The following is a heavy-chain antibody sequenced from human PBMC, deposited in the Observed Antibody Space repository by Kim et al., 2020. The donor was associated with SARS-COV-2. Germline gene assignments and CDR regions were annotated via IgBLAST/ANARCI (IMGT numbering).Heavy chain of an antibody. Sequence: GGSLRLSCAASGFTFDDCAMHWVRQAPGKGLEWVSLISGDGGSTYYADSVKGRFTISRDNSKNSLYLQMNSLRTEDTALYYCAKAEYRGYSGYDQVLGYYYYGMDVWGQGTTVTVSS. V-gene: IGHV3-43*02. CDR2: ISGDGGST. CDR1: GFTFDDCA. CDR3: AKAEYRGYSGYDQVLGYYYYGMDV. J-gene: IGHJ6*02. D-gene: IGHD5-12*01.